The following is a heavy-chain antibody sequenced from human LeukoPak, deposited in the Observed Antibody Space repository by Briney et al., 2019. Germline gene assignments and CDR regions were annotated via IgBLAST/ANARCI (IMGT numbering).Heavy chain of an antibody. Sequence: PSETLSLTCAVYGGSFSGYYWSWIRQPPGKGLEWIGEINHSGSTNYNPSLKSRVTISVDTSKNQFSLKLSSVTAAYTAVYYCATLRSPGSGMATNDFDYWGQGTPVTVSS. D-gene: IGHD5-24*01. CDR3: ATLRSPGSGMATNDFDY. J-gene: IGHJ4*02. CDR1: GGSFSGYY. V-gene: IGHV4-34*01. CDR2: INHSGST.